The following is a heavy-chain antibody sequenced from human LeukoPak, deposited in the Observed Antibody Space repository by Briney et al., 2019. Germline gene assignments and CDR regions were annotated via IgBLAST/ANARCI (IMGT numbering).Heavy chain of an antibody. CDR2: IYYRGST. D-gene: IGHD2-21*02. CDR1: GGSISSGGYY. Sequence: PSETLSLTCTVSGGSISSGGYYWSWIRQHPGKGLERIGYIYYRGSTHYNPSLQRRVTISVDTSKNQFSLKMSAVTAADTAVYYCVREHGDCGWFDPWGQGTLVTVSS. CDR3: VREHGDCGWFDP. V-gene: IGHV4-31*03. J-gene: IGHJ5*02.